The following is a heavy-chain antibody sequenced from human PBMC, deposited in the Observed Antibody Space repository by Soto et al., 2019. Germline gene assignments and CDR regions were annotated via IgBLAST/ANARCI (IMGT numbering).Heavy chain of an antibody. CDR1: GFTFSSYS. CDR3: AREDSQQVFDY. J-gene: IGHJ4*02. V-gene: IGHV3-48*01. CDR2: ISSSSSAI. D-gene: IGHD6-13*01. Sequence: EVQLVESGGGLVQPGESLRLSCVASGFTFSSYSMNWVRQAPGKGLEWVSYISSSSSAIYYADSLKGRFTISRDNAKNSLYLQMNSLRAEDTAVYYCAREDSQQVFDYWGQGTLVTVSS.